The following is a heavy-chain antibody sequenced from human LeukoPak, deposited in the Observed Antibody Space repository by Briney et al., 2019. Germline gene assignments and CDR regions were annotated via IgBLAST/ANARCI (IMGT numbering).Heavy chain of an antibody. Sequence: ASVKVSCKASGYSFTDYYMHWVRQAPGQGLEWMGWINPNSGGTNYAQKFQGRVTMTRDTSISTAYMELSRLRSDDTAVYYCAREGSPYKWNVHDAFDIWGQGTMVTVSS. J-gene: IGHJ3*02. D-gene: IGHD1-1*01. CDR3: AREGSPYKWNVHDAFDI. CDR2: INPNSGGT. V-gene: IGHV1-2*02. CDR1: GYSFTDYY.